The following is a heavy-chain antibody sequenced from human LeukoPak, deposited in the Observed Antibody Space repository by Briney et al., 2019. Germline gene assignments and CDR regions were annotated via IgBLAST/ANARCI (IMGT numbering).Heavy chain of an antibody. CDR2: ISSSSSYI. Sequence: PGGSLRLSCAASGFTFSSYSMNWVRQAPGKGLEWVSSISSSSSYIYYADSVKGRFTISRDNAKNSLYLQMNSLRAEDTAVYYCARELGYGTCYFGYWGQGTLVTVSS. CDR1: GFTFSSYS. D-gene: IGHD5-18*01. CDR3: ARELGYGTCYFGY. V-gene: IGHV3-21*06. J-gene: IGHJ4*02.